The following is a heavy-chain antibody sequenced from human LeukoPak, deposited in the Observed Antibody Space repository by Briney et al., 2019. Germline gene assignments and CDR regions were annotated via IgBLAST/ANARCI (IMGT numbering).Heavy chain of an antibody. CDR3: AKDLLGIWGDFDY. D-gene: IGHD3-16*01. J-gene: IGHJ4*02. CDR1: GFTFSDFA. V-gene: IGHV3-23*01. Sequence: PGGSLRLSCAASGFTFSDFAMSWVRQAPGKGLEWVSVISGSGSLTYFADSAKGRFTISRDNSKNTLYLQMNSLRAEDTAVYYCAKDLLGIWGDFDYWGQGTLVTVSS. CDR2: ISGSGSLT.